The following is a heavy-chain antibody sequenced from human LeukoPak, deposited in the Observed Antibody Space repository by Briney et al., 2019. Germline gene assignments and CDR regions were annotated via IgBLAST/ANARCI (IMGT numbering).Heavy chain of an antibody. V-gene: IGHV3-9*01. CDR2: ISWNSGSI. CDR1: GFTFSSYA. J-gene: IGHJ5*02. CDR3: AKDGGSGWLYNWFDP. D-gene: IGHD6-19*01. Sequence: GGSLRLSCAASGFTFSSYAMNWVRQAPGKGLEWVSGISWNSGSIGYADSVKGRFTISRDNAKNSLYLQMNSLRAEDTALYYCAKDGGSGWLYNWFDPWGQGTLVTVSS.